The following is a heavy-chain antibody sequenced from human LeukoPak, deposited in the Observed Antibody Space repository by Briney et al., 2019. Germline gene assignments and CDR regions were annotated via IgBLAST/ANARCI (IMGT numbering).Heavy chain of an antibody. V-gene: IGHV3-7*05. D-gene: IGHD1-26*01. Sequence: GGSLRLSCAASGFTFSNYWMNWVRQAPGKGLEWVANIKQDGSEKYYVDSVKGRFTISRDNAKNSLYLQMNSLRAEDTAVYYCARGGAHAYWGQGTPVTVSS. CDR3: ARGGAHAY. CDR2: IKQDGSEK. J-gene: IGHJ4*02. CDR1: GFTFSNYW.